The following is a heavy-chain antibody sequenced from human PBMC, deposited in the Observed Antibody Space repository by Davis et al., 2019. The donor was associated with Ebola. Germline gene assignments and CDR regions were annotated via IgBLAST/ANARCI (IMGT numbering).Heavy chain of an antibody. Sequence: WESLKIPCQGSGDNFSNYWITRVRQMPGKGLEWVGNIVPDDSDTRYSPSFQGQVTISVDKSIATSYLQWSSLKASDTAMYYCVLWGGHGYRNIDSWGQGALVTVSS. D-gene: IGHD5-24*01. V-gene: IGHV5-51*01. CDR1: GDNFSNYW. CDR2: IVPDDSDT. J-gene: IGHJ4*02. CDR3: VLWGGHGYRNIDS.